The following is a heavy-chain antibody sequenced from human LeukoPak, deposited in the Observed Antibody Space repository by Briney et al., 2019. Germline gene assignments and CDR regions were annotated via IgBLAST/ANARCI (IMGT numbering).Heavy chain of an antibody. V-gene: IGHV4-39*01. Sequence: SETLSLTCTVSGGSISSSSYYWGWIRQPPGKGLEWIGSIYYSGSTYYNPSLKSRVTISVDTSKNQFSLKLSSVTAADTAVYYCARHVVGATMGGFAFDIWGQGTMVTVSS. D-gene: IGHD1-26*01. CDR1: GGSISSSSYY. J-gene: IGHJ3*02. CDR3: ARHVVGATMGGFAFDI. CDR2: IYYSGST.